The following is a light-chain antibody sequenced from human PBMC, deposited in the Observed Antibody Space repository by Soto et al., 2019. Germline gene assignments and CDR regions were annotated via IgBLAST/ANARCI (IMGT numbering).Light chain of an antibody. CDR1: QSILFISNNNSY. CDR3: QQYYSTPQT. Sequence: DIVMTQSPDSLAVSLGGRATINCKSSQSILFISNNNSYLAWYQQKSGQAPKLLIYWASTRESGVPDRFRGSASGTDFTRTISSLQAEDVAVYYCQQYYSTPQTFGQGTKVEIK. J-gene: IGKJ1*01. V-gene: IGKV4-1*01. CDR2: WAS.